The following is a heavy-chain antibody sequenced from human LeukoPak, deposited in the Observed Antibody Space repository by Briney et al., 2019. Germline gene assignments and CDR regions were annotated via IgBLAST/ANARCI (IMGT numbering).Heavy chain of an antibody. Sequence: SETLSLTCTVSGGSISSSSYYWGWIRQPPGKGLEWIGYIYYSGSTNYNPSLKSRVTISVDTSKNQFSLKLSSVTAADTAVYYCARGDIAVAEWYFDLWGRGTLVTVSS. CDR3: ARGDIAVAEWYFDL. CDR1: GGSISSSSYY. CDR2: IYYSGST. V-gene: IGHV4-61*05. D-gene: IGHD6-19*01. J-gene: IGHJ2*01.